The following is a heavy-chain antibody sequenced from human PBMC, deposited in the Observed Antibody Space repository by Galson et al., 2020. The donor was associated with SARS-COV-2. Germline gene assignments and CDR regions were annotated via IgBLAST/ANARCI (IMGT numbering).Heavy chain of an antibody. D-gene: IGHD6-19*01. Sequence: ESGPTLVQPTQTLTLTCTFSGFPLSTRGMCVSWIRQPPGKALEWLARIDWDDDKYYSTSLKTRLTIAKDTSKNQVVLTMTNMDPVDTATYYCSSGWYDCYWGQGTLVTVAS. CDR3: SSGWYDCY. CDR1: GFPLSTRGMC. J-gene: IGHJ4*02. V-gene: IGHV2-70*11. CDR2: IDWDDDK.